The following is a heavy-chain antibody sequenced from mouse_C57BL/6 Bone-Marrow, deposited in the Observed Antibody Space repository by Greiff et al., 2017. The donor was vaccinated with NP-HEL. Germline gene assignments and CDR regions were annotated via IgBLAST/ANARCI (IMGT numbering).Heavy chain of an antibody. J-gene: IGHJ2*01. D-gene: IGHD1-1*01. CDR3: ARHNYYGSSFGC. CDR2: ISNGGGST. V-gene: IGHV5-12*01. CDR1: GFTFSDYY. Sequence: EVMLVESGGGLVQPGGSLKLSCAASGFTFSDYYMYWVRQTPEKRLEWVAYISNGGGSTYSPDTVTGRFTISRDNAKNTLYLQMRRLKSEDTAMYYGARHNYYGSSFGCWGKGTTLSVDS.